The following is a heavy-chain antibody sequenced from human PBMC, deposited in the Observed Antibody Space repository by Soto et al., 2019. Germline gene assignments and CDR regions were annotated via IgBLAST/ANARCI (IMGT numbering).Heavy chain of an antibody. CDR3: ARDSSGEYSSLDS. CDR1: GGTFSNNA. D-gene: IGHD1-26*01. CDR2: IIPVFDAT. Sequence: ASVKVSCKASGGTFSNNAISWVGQAPGQGLEWMGGIIPVFDATKYAQKFQGRVSITADKDTSTAYMELTNLTSQDPAVYYCARDSSGEYSSLDSWGQGTLVTVSS. V-gene: IGHV1-69*06. J-gene: IGHJ5*01.